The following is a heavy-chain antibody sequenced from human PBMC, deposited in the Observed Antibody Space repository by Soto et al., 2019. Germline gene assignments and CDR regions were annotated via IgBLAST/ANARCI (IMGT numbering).Heavy chain of an antibody. Sequence: ASVNVPGKASGYTFTAYYMHWVRQAPGQGLEWMGWINPNSGDTNYAQSFQGRVTMTRDTSISTAYLDLGSLTSDDTAVYYCARDFLMTTARAYYYYDGMDIWGQGTTVTVS. D-gene: IGHD6-6*01. J-gene: IGHJ6*02. CDR3: ARDFLMTTARAYYYYDGMDI. CDR1: GYTFTAYY. CDR2: INPNSGDT. V-gene: IGHV1-2*02.